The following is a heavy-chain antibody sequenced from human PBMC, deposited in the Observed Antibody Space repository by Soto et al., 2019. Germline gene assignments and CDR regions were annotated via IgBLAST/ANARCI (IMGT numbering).Heavy chain of an antibody. CDR1: GFTFSSYG. Sequence: ESGGGVVQPGRSLRLSCAASGFTFSSYGMHWVRQAPGKGLEWVAVISYDGSNKYYADSVKGRFTISRDNSKNTLYLQMNSLRAEDTAVYYCAKVTGGYNGVFDYWGQGTLVTVSS. CDR2: ISYDGSNK. V-gene: IGHV3-30*18. CDR3: AKVTGGYNGVFDY. D-gene: IGHD2-8*01. J-gene: IGHJ4*02.